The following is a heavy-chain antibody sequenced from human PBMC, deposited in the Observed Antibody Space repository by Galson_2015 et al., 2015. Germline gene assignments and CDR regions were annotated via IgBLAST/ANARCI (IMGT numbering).Heavy chain of an antibody. CDR3: ARDLPRGGPWAYGMDA. D-gene: IGHD3-10*01. V-gene: IGHV3-74*01. J-gene: IGHJ6*02. Sequence: SLRLSCAASGFTFSSYAMNWVRQAPGKGLEWVSRISSDASSTDYADSVKGRFTISRDNTKNTLYLQMNSLRAEDTAVYYCARDLPRGGPWAYGMDAWGQGTPVTVSS. CDR2: ISSDASST. CDR1: GFTFSSYA.